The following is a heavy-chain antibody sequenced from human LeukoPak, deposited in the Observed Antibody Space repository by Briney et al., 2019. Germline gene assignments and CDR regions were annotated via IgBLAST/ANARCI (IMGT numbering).Heavy chain of an antibody. D-gene: IGHD4-17*01. V-gene: IGHV3-30*18. CDR2: ISYDGSNK. Sequence: PGGSLRLSCAASGFTFSSYGMHWVRQAPGKGLEWVAVISYDGSNKYYADSVKGRFTISRDNSKNTLYLQMNSLRAEDTAVYYCAKPHDYGDYHFDYWGQGTLVTVSS. CDR1: GFTFSSYG. J-gene: IGHJ4*02. CDR3: AKPHDYGDYHFDY.